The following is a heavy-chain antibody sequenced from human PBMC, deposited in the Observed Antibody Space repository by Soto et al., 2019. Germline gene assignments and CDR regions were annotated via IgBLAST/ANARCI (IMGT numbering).Heavy chain of an antibody. J-gene: IGHJ4*02. CDR3: ARGRYGDY. CDR1: GYAFTTYG. D-gene: IGHD1-1*01. Sequence: QVHLVQSGAEVKKPGASVKVSCKGSGYAFTTYGITWVRQAPGQGLEWMGWISAHNGNTNYAQKLQGRVTVTRDTSTTTAYMELRSLRSDDTAVYYCARGRYGDYWGQGALVTVSS. CDR2: ISAHNGNT. V-gene: IGHV1-18*01.